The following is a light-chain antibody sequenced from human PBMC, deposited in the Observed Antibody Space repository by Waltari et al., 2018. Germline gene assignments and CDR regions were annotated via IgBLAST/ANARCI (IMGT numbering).Light chain of an antibody. V-gene: IGLV1-40*01. CDR3: QSYDTSLSVV. J-gene: IGLJ3*02. CDR1: GSNIGAGSD. CDR2: GST. Sequence: QSVLTQPPSVSGAPGQMVTISCTGSGSNIGAGSDVHWYQQLPRAAPKLLIYGSTSRSLGVPARFFGSTSGTSASLAITGLQAEDEADYYCQSYDTSLSVVFGGGTKLTVL.